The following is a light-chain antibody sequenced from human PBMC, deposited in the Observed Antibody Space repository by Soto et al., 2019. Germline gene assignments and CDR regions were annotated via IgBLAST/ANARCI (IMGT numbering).Light chain of an antibody. CDR1: NTDVGSYNL. V-gene: IGLV2-23*03. CDR3: CSYAGDNTFVI. J-gene: IGLJ2*01. CDR2: EGS. Sequence: QSALTQPASVSGSPGQSITISCAGSNTDVGSYNLVSWYQQHPGKAPKLMIYEGSKRPSRVSNRFSGSKSGNTASLTISGLQAEDEADYYCCSYAGDNTFVIFGGGTKLTVL.